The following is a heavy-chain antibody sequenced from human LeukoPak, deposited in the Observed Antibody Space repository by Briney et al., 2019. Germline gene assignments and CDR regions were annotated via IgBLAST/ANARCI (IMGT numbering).Heavy chain of an antibody. CDR3: ARAAAETGAFRDNWFDP. Sequence: PGGSLRLSCAASGFTVSSNYMSWVRQALGKGLEWVSVIYSGGSTYYADSVKGRFTISRDNAKNTLYLQMNSLRAEDTAVYYCARAAAETGAFRDNWFDPWGQGTLVTVSS. V-gene: IGHV3-66*02. J-gene: IGHJ5*02. CDR2: IYSGGST. CDR1: GFTVSSNY. D-gene: IGHD6-19*01.